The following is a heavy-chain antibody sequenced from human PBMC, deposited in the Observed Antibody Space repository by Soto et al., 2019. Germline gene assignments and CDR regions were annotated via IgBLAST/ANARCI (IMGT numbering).Heavy chain of an antibody. CDR1: GGSISSYY. J-gene: IGHJ5*02. CDR3: ARLGVLRYFDTNWFDP. V-gene: IGHV4-59*08. Sequence: PSETLSLTCTVSGGSISSYYWSWIRQPPGKGLEWIGYIYYSGSTNYNPSLKSRVTISVDTSKNQFSLKLSSVTAADTAVYYCARLGVLRYFDTNWFDPWGQGTLVTVSS. CDR2: IYYSGST. D-gene: IGHD3-9*01.